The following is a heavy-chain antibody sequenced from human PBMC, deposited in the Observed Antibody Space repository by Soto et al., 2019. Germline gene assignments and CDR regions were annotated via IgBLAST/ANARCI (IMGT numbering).Heavy chain of an antibody. Sequence: ASVKVSCKASGYTFTSYYMHWVRQAPGQGLEWMGIINPSGGSTSYAQKFQGRVTMTRDTSTSTVYMELSSLRSEDTAVYYCARVYQLYYGSGSYPSFDPWGQGTLVTVYS. J-gene: IGHJ5*02. D-gene: IGHD3-10*01. V-gene: IGHV1-46*01. CDR1: GYTFTSYY. CDR3: ARVYQLYYGSGSYPSFDP. CDR2: INPSGGST.